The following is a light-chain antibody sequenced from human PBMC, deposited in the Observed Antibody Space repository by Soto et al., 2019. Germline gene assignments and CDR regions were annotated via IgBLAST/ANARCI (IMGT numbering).Light chain of an antibody. CDR3: QQYYSYPWT. CDR1: QSINGW. J-gene: IGKJ1*01. CDR2: DAS. V-gene: IGKV1-5*01. Sequence: DIQMTQSPSTLSSSVGDRVTITCRASQSINGWLAWYQQKPGKAPQLLIYDASSLESGVPSRLSGSGSGTEFTLTISSRQPDDFATYYCQQYYSYPWTFGQGTKVEIK.